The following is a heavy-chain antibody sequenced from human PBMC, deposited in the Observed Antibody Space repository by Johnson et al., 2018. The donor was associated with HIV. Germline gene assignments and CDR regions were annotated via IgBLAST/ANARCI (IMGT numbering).Heavy chain of an antibody. V-gene: IGHV3-30-3*01. CDR2: PSNDGSNK. D-gene: IGHD2-2*01. CDR3: ARDWYCSSTFCSERVLKDAFDV. Sequence: QMLLVESGGHVVQPGRSLRLSCVASGFTFSHYSMHWVRQAPGKGLEWVAVPSNDGSNKYYADSVKGRFTVSRDNSQNTLFLQMDSLRSEDTAVYFCARDWYCSSTFCSERVLKDAFDVWGHGTLVTVSS. J-gene: IGHJ3*01. CDR1: GFTFSHYS.